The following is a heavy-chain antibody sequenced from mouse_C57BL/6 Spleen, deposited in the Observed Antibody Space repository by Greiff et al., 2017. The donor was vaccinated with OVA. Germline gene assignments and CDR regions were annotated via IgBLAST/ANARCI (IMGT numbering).Heavy chain of an antibody. CDR3: AAYYYGSRGYAMDY. CDR1: GYSITSGYY. D-gene: IGHD1-1*01. J-gene: IGHJ4*01. CDR2: ISYDGSN. V-gene: IGHV3-6*01. Sequence: EVQLQQSGPGLVKPSQSLSLTCSVTGYSITSGYYWNWIRQFPGNKLEWMGYISYDGSNNYNPSLKNRISITRDTSKNQFFLKLNSVTTEDTATYYCAAYYYGSRGYAMDYWGQGTSVTVSS.